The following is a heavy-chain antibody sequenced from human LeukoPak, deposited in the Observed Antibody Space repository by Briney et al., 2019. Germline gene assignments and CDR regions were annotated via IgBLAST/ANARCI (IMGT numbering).Heavy chain of an antibody. V-gene: IGHV3-30*02. CDR2: IRYDGSNK. CDR1: GFTFSSYG. Sequence: GGSLRLSCAASGFTFSSYGMHWVRQAPGKGLEWVAFIRYDGSNKYYADSVKGRFTISRDNSKNTLYLQMNSLKAEDTAVYYCAKDSTVVPAAIKAMDYWGQGTLVTVSS. CDR3: AKDSTVVPAAIKAMDY. D-gene: IGHD2-2*02. J-gene: IGHJ4*02.